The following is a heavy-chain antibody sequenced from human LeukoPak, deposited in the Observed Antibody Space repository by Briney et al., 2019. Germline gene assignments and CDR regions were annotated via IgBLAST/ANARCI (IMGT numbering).Heavy chain of an antibody. D-gene: IGHD4-11*01. CDR1: GGSFSGYY. V-gene: IGHV4-34*01. Sequence: PSETLSLTCAVYGGSFSGYYWSWIRQPPGKGLEWIGEINHSGSTNYNPSLKSRVTISVDTSKNQFSLKLSSVTAADTAVYYCARASIYSNYAYYYYYYMDVWGKGTTVTVSS. CDR2: INHSGST. J-gene: IGHJ6*03. CDR3: ARASIYSNYAYYYYYYMDV.